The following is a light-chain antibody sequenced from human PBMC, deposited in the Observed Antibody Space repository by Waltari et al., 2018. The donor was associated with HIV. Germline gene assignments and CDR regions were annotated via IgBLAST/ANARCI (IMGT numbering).Light chain of an antibody. J-gene: IGKJ2*01. Sequence: DIQMTQSPSSLSASVGDRVTITGRASRPIRNYLNWYQQKPGKAPNLLIYGASSLQSGASSRFSGSGYGTDFTLTINSLQPEDFAAYYCQQTYNTPRSTFGQGTKVEIK. CDR2: GAS. V-gene: IGKV1-39*01. CDR1: RPIRNY. CDR3: QQTYNTPRST.